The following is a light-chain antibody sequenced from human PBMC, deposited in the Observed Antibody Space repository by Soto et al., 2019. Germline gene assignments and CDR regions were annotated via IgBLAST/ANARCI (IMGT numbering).Light chain of an antibody. V-gene: IGKV3-15*01. CDR1: QSVSSN. Sequence: EIVMTQSPATLSVSPGERATLSCRASQSVSSNLAWYQQKPGQAPRLLIYGASTRATGIPARFTGSGSETKFTLSISSLQSEDFAVYYCQQYNNCPPWTFGQGTKVEIK. CDR3: QQYNNCPPWT. J-gene: IGKJ1*01. CDR2: GAS.